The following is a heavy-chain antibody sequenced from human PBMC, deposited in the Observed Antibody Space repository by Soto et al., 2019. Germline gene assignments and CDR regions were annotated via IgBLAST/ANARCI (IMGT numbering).Heavy chain of an antibody. CDR3: ARAGHDSSGYYYGGLDY. V-gene: IGHV3-33*01. Sequence: QVQLVESGGGVAQPGGSLRHSCAASGFTFSRYGMHWVRQAPGKGRDGVAVIWTDGSYEYYADSVLGRFTISRDNSKNTLYLQMNSLRAEDTAVYYCARAGHDSSGYYYGGLDYWGPGTLVTVSS. CDR1: GFTFSRYG. J-gene: IGHJ4*02. D-gene: IGHD3-22*01. CDR2: IWTDGSYE.